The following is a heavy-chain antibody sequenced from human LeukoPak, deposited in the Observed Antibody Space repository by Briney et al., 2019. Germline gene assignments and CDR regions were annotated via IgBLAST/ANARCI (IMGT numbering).Heavy chain of an antibody. V-gene: IGHV3-23*01. CDR3: AKDIAAAGTVDY. Sequence: GGSLRLSCAASGFTFSGYWMTWVRQAPGKGLEWVSAISGSGGSTYYADSVKGRFTISRDNSKNTLYLQMNSLRAEDTAVYYCAKDIAAAGTVDYWGQGTLVTVSS. CDR2: ISGSGGST. CDR1: GFTFSGYW. J-gene: IGHJ4*02. D-gene: IGHD6-13*01.